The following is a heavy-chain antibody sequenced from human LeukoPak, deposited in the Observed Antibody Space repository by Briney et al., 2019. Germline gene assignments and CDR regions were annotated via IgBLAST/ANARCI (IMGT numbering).Heavy chain of an antibody. D-gene: IGHD3-22*01. V-gene: IGHV3-21*01. J-gene: IGHJ4*02. CDR1: GFTFSSYS. Sequence: GGSLRLSCAASGFTFSSYSMNWVRQAPGKGLEWVSSISSSSSYIYYADSVKGRFTISRDNAKNSLYLQMNSLRAEDPAVYYCARELLPYYYDSSGHDYWGQGTLVTVSS. CDR3: ARELLPYYYDSSGHDY. CDR2: ISSSSSYI.